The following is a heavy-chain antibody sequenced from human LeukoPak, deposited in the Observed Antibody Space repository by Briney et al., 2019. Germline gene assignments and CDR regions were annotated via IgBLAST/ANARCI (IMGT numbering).Heavy chain of an antibody. V-gene: IGHV1-46*01. CDR2: INPSGGST. J-gene: IGHJ4*02. CDR3: ARDKSYSFYDILTGSLPDY. Sequence: ASVTVSCKASGYTFTSYYMHWVRQAPGQGLEWMGIINPSGGSTSYAQKFQGRVTMTRDTSTSTVYMELSSLRSEDTAVYYCARDKSYSFYDILTGSLPDYWGQGTLVTVSS. D-gene: IGHD3-9*01. CDR1: GYTFTSYY.